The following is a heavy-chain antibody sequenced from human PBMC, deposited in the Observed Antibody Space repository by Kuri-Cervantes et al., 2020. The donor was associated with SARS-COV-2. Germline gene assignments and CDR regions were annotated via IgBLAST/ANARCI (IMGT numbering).Heavy chain of an antibody. CDR3: ARVRGSYNYFDY. CDR1: GGSISSYY. V-gene: IGHV4-59*01. Sequence: SETLSLTCTVSGGSISSYYWSWIRQPPGKGLEWIGYIYYSGSTNYNPSLKSRVTISVDTSKNQFSLKPSSVTAADTAVYYCARVRGSYNYFDYWGQGTLVTVSS. CDR2: IYYSGST. D-gene: IGHD1-26*01. J-gene: IGHJ4*02.